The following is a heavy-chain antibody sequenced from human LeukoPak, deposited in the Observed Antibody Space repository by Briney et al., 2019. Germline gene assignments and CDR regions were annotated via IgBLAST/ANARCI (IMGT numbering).Heavy chain of an antibody. CDR2: IRTKAYGGTA. Sequence: GGSLRLSCTASGFTFGDYVVSWFRQAPGKGLEWVGFIRTKAYGGTAEYAASVKGRFTISRDDSESIAYLQMNSLRTEDTAVYYCTRGSDTVFGVARDGFDSWGQGTLVTVSS. CDR1: GFTFGDYV. V-gene: IGHV3-49*03. J-gene: IGHJ4*02. D-gene: IGHD3-3*01. CDR3: TRGSDTVFGVARDGFDS.